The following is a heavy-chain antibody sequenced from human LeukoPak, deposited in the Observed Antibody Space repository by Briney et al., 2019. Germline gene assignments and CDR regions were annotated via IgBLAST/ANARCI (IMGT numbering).Heavy chain of an antibody. CDR1: GFTFSSYE. V-gene: IGHV3-48*03. CDR3: ANAPDSSY. CDR2: ISSSGSTI. Sequence: GGSLRLSCAASGFTFSSYEMNWVRQAPGKGLEWVSYISSSGSTIYYADSVKGRFTISRDNSKNTLYLQMNSLRAEDTAVYYCANAPDSSYWGQGTLVTVSS. J-gene: IGHJ4*02.